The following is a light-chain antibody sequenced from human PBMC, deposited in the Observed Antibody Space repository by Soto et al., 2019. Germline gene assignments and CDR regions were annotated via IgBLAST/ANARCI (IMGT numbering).Light chain of an antibody. J-gene: IGLJ1*01. V-gene: IGLV1-47*02. CDR3: CSCAGTDTLV. CDR1: SSNIGSNY. CDR2: SNN. Sequence: QSVLTQPPSASGTPGQRVTISCSGSSSNIGSNYVYWYQQLPGTAPKLLIYSNNQRPSGVPDRFSGSISGNTASLTISGLQAEDEADYYCCSCAGTDTLVFGTGTKVNVL.